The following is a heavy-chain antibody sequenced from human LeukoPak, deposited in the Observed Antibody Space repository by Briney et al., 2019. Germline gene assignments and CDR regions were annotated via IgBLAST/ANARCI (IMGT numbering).Heavy chain of an antibody. J-gene: IGHJ4*02. V-gene: IGHV3-7*01. D-gene: IGHD6-13*01. CDR3: AGQPVSPHDYFDS. CDR1: GFTFSSYW. CDR2: IKEDGSVQ. Sequence: QPGGSLRLSCADSGFTFSSYWMSWVRQAPGKGLEWVANIKEDGSVQYYVDSVKGRFTISRDNVKKSLYLQLNSLRAEDTAIYYCAGQPVSPHDYFDSWGQGTLVTVSS.